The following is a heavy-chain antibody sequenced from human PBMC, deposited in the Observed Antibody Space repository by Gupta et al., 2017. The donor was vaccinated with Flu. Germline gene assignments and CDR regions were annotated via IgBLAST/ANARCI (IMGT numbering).Heavy chain of an antibody. D-gene: IGHD4-17*01. Sequence: VEWVSAIGTAGDTYYPGAVKGRFTISRENAKNSLYLQMNSLRAGDTAVYYCARGSGMGDYGDYVGYYYGMDVWGQGTTVTVSS. V-gene: IGHV3-13*01. J-gene: IGHJ6*02. CDR2: IGTAGDT. CDR3: ARGSGMGDYGDYVGYYYGMDV.